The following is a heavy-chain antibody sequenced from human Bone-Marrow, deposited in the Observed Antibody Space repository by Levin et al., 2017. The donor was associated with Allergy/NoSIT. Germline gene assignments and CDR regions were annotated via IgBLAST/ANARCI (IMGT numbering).Heavy chain of an antibody. CDR1: GFTFSNYW. CDR2: IKQDGSDK. D-gene: IGHD3-16*01. J-gene: IGHJ4*02. CDR3: AKDGGALH. Sequence: GGSLRLSCVASGFTFSNYWMSWVRQAPGKGLEWVANIKQDGSDKHYVDSVKGRFTISRDNAKNSLYLQMNSLRVEDTVVYYCAKDGGALHWGQGILVTVSS. V-gene: IGHV3-7*01.